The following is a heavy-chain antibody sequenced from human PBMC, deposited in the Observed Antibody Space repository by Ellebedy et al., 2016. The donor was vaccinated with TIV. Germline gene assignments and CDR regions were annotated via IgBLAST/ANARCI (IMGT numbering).Heavy chain of an antibody. J-gene: IGHJ4*02. CDR1: GFTFNSYA. V-gene: IGHV3-23*01. CDR3: AKGRGGGSDSSAPRYYFDY. D-gene: IGHD3-22*01. CDR2: ISNTGSRT. Sequence: GESLKISCAASGFTFNSYAMSWVRQAPGKGLEWVSTISNTGSRTYYADSVAGRFIISRDNSKRTLYLQMNSLRAEDTAVYYCAKGRGGGSDSSAPRYYFDYWGLGTLVTVSS.